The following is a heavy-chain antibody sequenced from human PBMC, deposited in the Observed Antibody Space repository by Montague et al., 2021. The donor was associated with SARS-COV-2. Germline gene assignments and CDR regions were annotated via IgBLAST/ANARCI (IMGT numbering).Heavy chain of an antibody. D-gene: IGHD3-10*01. CDR2: ISHGGST. V-gene: IGHV4-34*01. J-gene: IGHJ6*03. CDR1: GTSFSGYY. CDR3: ARLRDGVVPYPILGVGPYYSYYYMDF. Sequence: SETLSLTCAVHGTSFSGYYWNWIRQPPGKGLEWIGEISHGGSTKYSPSLKSRLTISADTSKNQFSLKLTSVAAADTAVYCCARLRDGVVPYPILGVGPYYSYYYMDFWGRGTTVTVSS.